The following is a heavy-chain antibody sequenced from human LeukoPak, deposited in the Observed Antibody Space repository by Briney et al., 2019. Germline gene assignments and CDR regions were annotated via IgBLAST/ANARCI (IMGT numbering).Heavy chain of an antibody. Sequence: PGGSLRLSCAASGFTVSSNYMSWVRQAPGKGLEWVSVIYSGGSTYYADSVKGRFTISRDNSKNTLYLQMISLRAEDTAVYYCARGLRYSTGWYYFDYWGQGTLVTVSS. CDR3: ARGLRYSTGWYYFDY. D-gene: IGHD6-19*01. CDR1: GFTVSSNY. CDR2: IYSGGST. V-gene: IGHV3-53*01. J-gene: IGHJ4*02.